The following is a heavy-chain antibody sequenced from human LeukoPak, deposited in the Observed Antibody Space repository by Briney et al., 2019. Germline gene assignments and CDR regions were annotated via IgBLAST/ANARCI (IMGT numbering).Heavy chain of an antibody. D-gene: IGHD3-10*01. CDR2: INPNSGGT. Sequence: ASVKVSCKASGYTFTGYYMHWVRQAPGQGLEWMGWINPNSGGTNYAQKFQGRVTMTRDTSISTAYMELSRLRSDDTAVYYCATRYYYGSGSYHTTASDAFDIWGQGTMVTVSS. J-gene: IGHJ3*02. CDR1: GYTFTGYY. V-gene: IGHV1-2*02. CDR3: ATRYYYGSGSYHTTASDAFDI.